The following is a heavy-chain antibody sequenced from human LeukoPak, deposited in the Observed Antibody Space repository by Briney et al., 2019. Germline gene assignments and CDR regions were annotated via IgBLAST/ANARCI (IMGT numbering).Heavy chain of an antibody. V-gene: IGHV3-30*18. Sequence: GRSLRLSCAASGFTFSSYGMHWVRQAPGKGLEWVAVISYDGSNKYYADSVKGRFTISRDNSKNTLYLQMNSLRAEDTAVYYCAKTSGYSYGYRENYFDYWGQGTLVTVSS. J-gene: IGHJ4*02. CDR1: GFTFSSYG. D-gene: IGHD5-18*01. CDR2: ISYDGSNK. CDR3: AKTSGYSYGYRENYFDY.